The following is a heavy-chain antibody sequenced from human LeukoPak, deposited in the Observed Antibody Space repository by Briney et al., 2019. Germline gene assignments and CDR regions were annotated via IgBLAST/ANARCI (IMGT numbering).Heavy chain of an antibody. D-gene: IGHD3-3*01. Sequence: PGGSLRLSCAASGFTFSSYWMSWVRQAPGKGLEWVANIKQDGSEKYYVDSVKGRFTISRDNAKNSLYLQMNSLRAEDTAVYYCARDSTNGVVIINYYYGMDVWGQGTTVTVSS. J-gene: IGHJ6*02. CDR3: ARDSTNGVVIINYYYGMDV. CDR2: IKQDGSEK. CDR1: GFTFSSYW. V-gene: IGHV3-7*01.